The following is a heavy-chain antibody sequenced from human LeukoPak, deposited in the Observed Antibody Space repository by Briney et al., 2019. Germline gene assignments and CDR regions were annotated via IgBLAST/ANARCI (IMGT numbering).Heavy chain of an antibody. Sequence: GRSLRLSCAASGFTFDDYAMHWVRQAPGKGLEWVSGISWNSGSIAYADSVKGRFTISRDNAKNSLYLQMNSLRAEDMALYYCAKGSNVVVTGTPDSWGQGTLVTVPS. CDR2: ISWNSGSI. D-gene: IGHD2-21*02. CDR3: AKGSNVVVTGTPDS. J-gene: IGHJ4*02. V-gene: IGHV3-9*03. CDR1: GFTFDDYA.